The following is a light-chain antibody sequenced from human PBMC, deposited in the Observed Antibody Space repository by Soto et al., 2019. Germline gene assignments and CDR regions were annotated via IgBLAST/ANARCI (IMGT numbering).Light chain of an antibody. CDR2: GAS. Sequence: EIVVTQSPATLSVSPGVRATLSCRASQSISDTLAWYQQKPGQAPRLPTHGASTRATGFPARSSGSGSGTDFTLTISSLPSEDFAVYYCQQYNNSPWTFGQGTKVDIK. CDR3: QQYNNSPWT. CDR1: QSISDT. V-gene: IGKV3-15*01. J-gene: IGKJ1*01.